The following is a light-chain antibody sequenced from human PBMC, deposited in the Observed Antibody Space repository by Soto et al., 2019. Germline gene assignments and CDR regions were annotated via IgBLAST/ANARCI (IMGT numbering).Light chain of an antibody. CDR3: QQYNKWQLT. J-gene: IGKJ4*01. Sequence: EVVLTQFPATLSVSPGEKTTLSCRATESVSTNLAWYQQKPGQASRLLIHGASIRATGIPARFSASASGTEYTLTISGLQSEDFAVYYCQQYNKWQLTFGGGTKVEIK. V-gene: IGKV3-15*01. CDR1: ESVSTN. CDR2: GAS.